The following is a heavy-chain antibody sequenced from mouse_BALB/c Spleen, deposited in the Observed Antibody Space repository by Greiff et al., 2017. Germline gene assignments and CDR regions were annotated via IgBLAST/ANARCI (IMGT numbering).Heavy chain of an antibody. Sequence: QVQLQQSGAELMKPGASVKISCKATGYTFSSYWIEWVKQRPGHGLEWIGEILPGSGSTNYNEKFKGKATFTADTSSNTAYMQLSSLTSEDSAVYYCARLWLRRETWFAYWGQGTLVTVSA. CDR2: ILPGSGST. D-gene: IGHD2-2*01. CDR3: ARLWLRRETWFAY. V-gene: IGHV1-9*01. J-gene: IGHJ3*01. CDR1: GYTFSSYW.